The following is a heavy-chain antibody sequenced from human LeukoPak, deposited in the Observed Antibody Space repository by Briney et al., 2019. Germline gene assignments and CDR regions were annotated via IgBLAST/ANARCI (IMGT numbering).Heavy chain of an antibody. J-gene: IGHJ6*02. D-gene: IGHD6-13*01. Sequence: PGGSLRLSCAASGFTFSSYAMSWVRQAPGKGLEWVSAISGSGGSTYYADSVKGRFTISRDNSKNTLYLQMNSLRAEDTAVYYCARDTAAAGAYYYYYGMDVWGQGTTVTVSS. V-gene: IGHV3-23*01. CDR1: GFTFSSYA. CDR3: ARDTAAAGAYYYYYGMDV. CDR2: ISGSGGST.